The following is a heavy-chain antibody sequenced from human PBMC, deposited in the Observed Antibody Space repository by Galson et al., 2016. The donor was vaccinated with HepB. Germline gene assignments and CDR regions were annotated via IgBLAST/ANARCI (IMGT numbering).Heavy chain of an antibody. CDR2: IFGGGTGT. CDR1: GFPFSDFA. V-gene: IGHV3-23*03. Sequence: SLRLSCATSGFPFSDFAMSWVRQAPGKGLEWVSLIFGGGTGTYYADSVKGRFTISRDNAKNTLYLQMNSLRAEDTAVYYCTRGGLEPVDYWGQGTLVTVSS. CDR3: TRGGLEPVDY. J-gene: IGHJ4*02. D-gene: IGHD1-1*01.